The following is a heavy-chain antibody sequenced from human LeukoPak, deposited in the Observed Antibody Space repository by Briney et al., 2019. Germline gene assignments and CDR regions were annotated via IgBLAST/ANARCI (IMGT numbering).Heavy chain of an antibody. Sequence: PGGSLRLSCAASGFTFSSYGMHWVRQAPGKGLEWVAFIRYDGSNKYYADSVKGRFTISRDNAKNSLYLQLNSLRAEDTAVYYCARGIPGYFGTSGYYYEYWGQRTLVTVSS. CDR3: ARGIPGYFGTSGYYYEY. J-gene: IGHJ4*02. V-gene: IGHV3-30*02. CDR2: IRYDGSNK. D-gene: IGHD3-22*01. CDR1: GFTFSSYG.